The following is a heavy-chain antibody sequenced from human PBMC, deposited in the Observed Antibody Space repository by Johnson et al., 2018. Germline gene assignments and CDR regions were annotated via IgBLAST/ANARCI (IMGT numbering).Heavy chain of an antibody. Sequence: VQLQQSGGGLVQPGGSLRLSCAASGFTVSSNYMSWVRQAPGKGLEWVPVIYSGGSTNYADPVKGRFLISRDYSKNAVYLQMNTLRAEDTAVYYCATDDLMEIPAVWGSGATVTVSS. J-gene: IGHJ6*04. CDR2: IYSGGST. CDR3: ATDDLMEIPAV. V-gene: IGHV3-66*02. CDR1: GFTVSSNY. D-gene: IGHD3-3*01.